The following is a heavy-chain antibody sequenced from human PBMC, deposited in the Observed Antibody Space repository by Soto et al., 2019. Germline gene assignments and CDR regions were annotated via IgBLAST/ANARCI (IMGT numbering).Heavy chain of an antibody. V-gene: IGHV3-30*18. D-gene: IGHD4-17*01. CDR3: AKMNLPVTTLSIYYGMDV. J-gene: IGHJ6*02. Sequence: GGSLRLSCAASGFTFSSYGMHWVRQAPGKGLEWVAVISYDGSNKYYADSVKGRFTISRDNSKNTLYLQMNSLRAEDTAVYYCAKMNLPVTTLSIYYGMDVWGQGTTVTVSS. CDR1: GFTFSSYG. CDR2: ISYDGSNK.